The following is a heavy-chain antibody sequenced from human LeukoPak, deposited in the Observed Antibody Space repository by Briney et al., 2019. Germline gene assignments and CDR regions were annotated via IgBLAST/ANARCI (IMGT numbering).Heavy chain of an antibody. Sequence: SETLSLTCTVSGGSISSYYWSWIRQPPGKGLEWIGYIYYSGSTNCNPSLKSRVTISVDTSKNQFSLKLSSVTAADTAVYYCARSQDTATTRFDYWGQGTLVTVSS. J-gene: IGHJ4*02. V-gene: IGHV4-59*01. D-gene: IGHD5-18*01. CDR2: IYYSGST. CDR3: ARSQDTATTRFDY. CDR1: GGSISSYY.